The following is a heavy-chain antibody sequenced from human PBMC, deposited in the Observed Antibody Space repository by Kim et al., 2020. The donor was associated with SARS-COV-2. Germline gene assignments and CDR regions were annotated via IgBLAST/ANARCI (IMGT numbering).Heavy chain of an antibody. Sequence: GGSLRLSCAASGFTFSDYYMSWIRQAPGKGLEWVSYISSSGSTIYYADSVKGRFTISRDNAKNSLYLQMTSLRAEDTAVYYCARDDYVWGGYRYGGLNWFDPWGQGAPVTVSS. CDR2: ISSSGSTI. CDR3: ARDDYVWGGYRYGGLNWFDP. V-gene: IGHV3-11*04. J-gene: IGHJ5*02. D-gene: IGHD3-16*02. CDR1: GFTFSDYY.